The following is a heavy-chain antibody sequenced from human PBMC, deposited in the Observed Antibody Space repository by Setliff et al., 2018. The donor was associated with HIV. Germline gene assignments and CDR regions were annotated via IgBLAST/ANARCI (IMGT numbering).Heavy chain of an antibody. Sequence: QAGGSLRLSCAASGFTFSSYWMSWVRQAPGKGLEWVANIKQDGSEKYYVDSVKGRFTISRDNAKNSLYLQMNSLRAEDTAVYYCVRDGGSTSWNFLYYYGMDVWGQGTTVTVSS. CDR2: IKQDGSEK. D-gene: IGHD2-2*01. CDR1: GFTFSSYW. CDR3: VRDGGSTSWNFLYYYGMDV. V-gene: IGHV3-7*01. J-gene: IGHJ6*02.